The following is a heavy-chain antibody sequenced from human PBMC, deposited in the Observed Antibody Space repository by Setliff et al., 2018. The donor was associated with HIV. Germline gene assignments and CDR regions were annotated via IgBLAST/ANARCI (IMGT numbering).Heavy chain of an antibody. J-gene: IGHJ3*01. D-gene: IGHD4-17*01. CDR2: ISSGGST. V-gene: IGHV3-53*01. CDR3: ARWTFLDYGVSSGDAFDF. CDR1: GFTVSSKY. Sequence: GGSLRLSCAASGFTVSSKYMSWGRQAPGKGLEWVSGISSGGSTYYADSVKGRFTISRDSSSNTLYIQMNSLRVEDTAVYYCARWTFLDYGVSSGDAFDFWGQGTMVTVSS.